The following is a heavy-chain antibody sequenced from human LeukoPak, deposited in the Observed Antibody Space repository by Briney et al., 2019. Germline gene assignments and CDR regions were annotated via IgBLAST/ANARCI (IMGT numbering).Heavy chain of an antibody. V-gene: IGHV3-48*02. J-gene: IGHJ6*02. D-gene: IGHD3-3*01. Sequence: GGSLRLSCAASGFTFSVYSMDWVRQAPGKGLEWISYISDSGATEYADSVKGRFTISRDNVMNSLYLQMNSLSDEDTGIYYCARDFWSDVGVWGQGTTVTVSS. CDR2: ISDSGAT. CDR1: GFTFSVYS. CDR3: ARDFWSDVGV.